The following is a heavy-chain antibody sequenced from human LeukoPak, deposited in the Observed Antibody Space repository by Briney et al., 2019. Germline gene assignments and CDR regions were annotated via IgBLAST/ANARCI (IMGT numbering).Heavy chain of an antibody. Sequence: SETLSLTCTVSGGSISSYYWSWIRQPAGKGLEWIGRIYTSGSTNYNPSLKGRVTMSVDTSKNQFSLKLSSVTAADTAVYHCAGLYYYGSGSSFDYWGQGTLVTVSS. CDR2: IYTSGST. CDR3: AGLYYYGSGSSFDY. V-gene: IGHV4-4*07. CDR1: GGSISSYY. J-gene: IGHJ4*02. D-gene: IGHD3-10*01.